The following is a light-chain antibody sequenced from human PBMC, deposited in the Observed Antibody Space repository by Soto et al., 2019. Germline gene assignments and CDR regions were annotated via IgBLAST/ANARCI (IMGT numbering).Light chain of an antibody. Sequence: EIVLTQSPATLSLSPGERANISCRASQSVTTYLAWYQQKPGQAPRLLIYDASDRATGIPARFSGSGSGTDFTLTISSLEPEDFAVYYCQQRSNWPPSITFXQGTRLEIK. CDR2: DAS. CDR1: QSVTTY. V-gene: IGKV3-11*01. J-gene: IGKJ5*01. CDR3: QQRSNWPPSIT.